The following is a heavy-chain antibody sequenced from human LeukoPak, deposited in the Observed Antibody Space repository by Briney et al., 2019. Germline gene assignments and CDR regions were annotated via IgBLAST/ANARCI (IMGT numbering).Heavy chain of an antibody. V-gene: IGHV4-34*01. D-gene: IGHD6-13*01. CDR1: GGSFSGYY. CDR3: ASEGIAAAGRFDNWFAP. CDR2: INHSGST. J-gene: IGHJ5*02. Sequence: SETLSLTCAVYGGSFSGYYWSWIRQPPGKGLEWIGEINHSGSTNYNPSLKSRVTISVDTSKNQFSLKLSSVTAADTAVYYCASEGIAAAGRFDNWFAPWGQGTLVTVSS.